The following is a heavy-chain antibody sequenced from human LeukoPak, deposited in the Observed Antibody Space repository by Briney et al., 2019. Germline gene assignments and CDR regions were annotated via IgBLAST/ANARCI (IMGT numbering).Heavy chain of an antibody. Sequence: GGSLRLSCAASGFTFSSYEMNWVRQAPEKGLEWVSYISGSGTSIYYADSVKGRFTISRDNAENSLYLQMNSLRAEDTAVYFCARDGSTGSGYFDYWGQGTLIAVSS. V-gene: IGHV3-48*03. D-gene: IGHD2-8*02. J-gene: IGHJ4*02. CDR3: ARDGSTGSGYFDY. CDR2: ISGSGTSI. CDR1: GFTFSSYE.